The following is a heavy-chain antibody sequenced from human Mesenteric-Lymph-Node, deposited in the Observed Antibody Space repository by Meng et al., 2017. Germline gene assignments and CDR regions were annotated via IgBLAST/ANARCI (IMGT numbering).Heavy chain of an antibody. D-gene: IGHD1-26*01. Sequence: QVQLVQSGAEVKKPGASVKVSCKASGYTFTNYAIQWVRQAPGQRLGWMGWINSGNGKTKYSEKFQGRVTITRDTSATTAYMELSSLRSEDMAVYYCARGLWEQSRYYFDSWGQGTLVTVSS. CDR1: GYTFTNYA. CDR2: INSGNGKT. V-gene: IGHV1-3*01. J-gene: IGHJ4*02. CDR3: ARGLWEQSRYYFDS.